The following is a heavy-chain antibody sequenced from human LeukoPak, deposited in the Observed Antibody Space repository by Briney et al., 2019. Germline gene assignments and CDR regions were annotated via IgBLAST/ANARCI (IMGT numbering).Heavy chain of an antibody. CDR3: ARDRQYSSGWYGDYFDY. Sequence: ASVKVSCKASGYTYTNYYMHWVRQAPGQGLEWMGRINPSGGSANYAQKFQGRVTITADESTSTAYMELSSLRSEDTAVYYCARDRQYSSGWYGDYFDYWGQGTLVTVSS. J-gene: IGHJ4*02. D-gene: IGHD6-19*01. CDR1: GYTYTNYY. CDR2: INPSGGSA. V-gene: IGHV1-46*01.